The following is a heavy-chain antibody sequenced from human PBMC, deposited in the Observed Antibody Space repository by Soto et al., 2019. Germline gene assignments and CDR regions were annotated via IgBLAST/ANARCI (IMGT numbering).Heavy chain of an antibody. CDR1: GLTFSTSI. CDR3: AREEESSGHAGTFQH. CDR2: ISGDATSK. Sequence: QVQLVESGGDLVQPGRSLRLSCAASGLTFSTSIMHWVRQTPGKGLEWIAVISGDATSKIYTDSLKGRFTISRDNSKNTLYLEMNSLTAEDTGVYYWAREEESSGHAGTFQHWGQGTLVTVS. V-gene: IGHV3-30-3*01. D-gene: IGHD3-22*01. J-gene: IGHJ1*01.